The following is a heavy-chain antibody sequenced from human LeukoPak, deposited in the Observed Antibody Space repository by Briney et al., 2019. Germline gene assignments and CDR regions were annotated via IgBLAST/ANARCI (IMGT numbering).Heavy chain of an antibody. CDR3: ARDSPFGTYGSGSYFDY. D-gene: IGHD3-10*01. V-gene: IGHV3-33*01. CDR1: GFTFSSYG. CDR2: IWYDGSNK. Sequence: PGRSLRLSCAASGFTFSSYGMHWVRQAPGRGLEWVAVIWYDGSNKYYADSVKGRFTISRDNSKNTLYLQMNSLRAEDTAVYYCARDSPFGTYGSGSYFDYWGQGTLVTVSS. J-gene: IGHJ4*02.